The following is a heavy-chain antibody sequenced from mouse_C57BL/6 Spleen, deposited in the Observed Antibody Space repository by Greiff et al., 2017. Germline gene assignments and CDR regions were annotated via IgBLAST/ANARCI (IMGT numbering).Heavy chain of an antibody. J-gene: IGHJ2*01. V-gene: IGHV5-6*01. CDR1: GFTFSSYG. CDR2: ISSGGSYT. D-gene: IGHD4-1*01. CDR3: EKLGPPLYFDY. Sequence: EVKLVESGGDLVKPGGSLKLSCAASGFTFSSYGMSWVRQTPDKRLAWVATISSGGSYTYYPDSVKGRFTISRDNAKNTLYLQMSSLKSEDTAMYYCEKLGPPLYFDYWGQGTTLTVAS.